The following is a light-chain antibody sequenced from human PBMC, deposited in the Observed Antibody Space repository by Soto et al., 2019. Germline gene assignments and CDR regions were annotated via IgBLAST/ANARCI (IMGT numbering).Light chain of an antibody. V-gene: IGLV2-23*01. J-gene: IGLJ1*01. Sequence: SALTQPASVSGSPGQSITISCTGTSSDVGSYNLVSWYQQHPGKAPKLMIYEGSKRPSGVSNRFSGSKSGNTASLTISGLQAEDEADYYCCSYAGSSTLVFGTGTKAPS. CDR2: EGS. CDR1: SSDVGSYNL. CDR3: CSYAGSSTLV.